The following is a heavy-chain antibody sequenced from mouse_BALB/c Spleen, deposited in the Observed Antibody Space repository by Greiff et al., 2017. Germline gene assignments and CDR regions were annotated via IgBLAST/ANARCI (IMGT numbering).Heavy chain of an antibody. V-gene: IGHV14-4*02. CDR2: IDPENGDT. J-gene: IGHJ2*01. Sequence: EVQLQQSGAELVRSGASVKLSCTASGFNIKDYYMHWVKQRPEQGLEWIGWIDPENGDTEYAPKFQGKATMTADTSSNTAYLQLSSLTSEDTAVYYCNALLRPVRYFDYWGQGTTLTVSS. CDR1: GFNIKDYY. CDR3: NALLRPVRYFDY. D-gene: IGHD1-1*01.